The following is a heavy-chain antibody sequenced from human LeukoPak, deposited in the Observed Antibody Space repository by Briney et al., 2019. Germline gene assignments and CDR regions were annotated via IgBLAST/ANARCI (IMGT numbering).Heavy chain of an antibody. CDR1: GYTFTSYI. Sequence: SVKVSCKASGYTFTSYIISWLRQAPGQGLEWMGRIIPILGIANYAQKFQGRVTITADKSTSTAYMELSSLRSEDTAVYYCARLITGTNGFDYWGQGTLVTVSS. CDR2: IIPILGIA. D-gene: IGHD1-20*01. CDR3: ARLITGTNGFDY. J-gene: IGHJ4*02. V-gene: IGHV1-69*02.